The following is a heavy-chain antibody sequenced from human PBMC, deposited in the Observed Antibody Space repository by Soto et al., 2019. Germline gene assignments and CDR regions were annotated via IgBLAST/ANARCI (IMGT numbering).Heavy chain of an antibody. CDR3: ALLWGSSPGPYYFDY. CDR1: GFTFRNYG. CDR2: IGIGSSTK. Sequence: GGSLRLSCAASGFTFRNYGMNWVRQAPGKGLEWVSYIGIGSSTKYYADSVKGRFTISRDNAKNSLYLQMNSLRAEDTAVYYCALLWGSSPGPYYFDYWGQGTLVTVSS. V-gene: IGHV3-48*01. J-gene: IGHJ4*02. D-gene: IGHD3-16*01.